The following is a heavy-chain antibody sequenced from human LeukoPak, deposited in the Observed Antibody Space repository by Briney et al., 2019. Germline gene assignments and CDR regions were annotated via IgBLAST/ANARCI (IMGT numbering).Heavy chain of an antibody. Sequence: SETLSLTCAVYGGSFSGYYWSWIRQPPGTGLEWIGEIKHSGSTNYNPSLKSRVTISVDTSKNQFSLNLRSVTAADTAVYYCARGPPYYYDSSGYYRFDYWGQGILVIV. CDR2: IKHSGST. D-gene: IGHD3-22*01. CDR1: GGSFSGYY. V-gene: IGHV4-34*01. J-gene: IGHJ4*02. CDR3: ARGPPYYYDSSGYYRFDY.